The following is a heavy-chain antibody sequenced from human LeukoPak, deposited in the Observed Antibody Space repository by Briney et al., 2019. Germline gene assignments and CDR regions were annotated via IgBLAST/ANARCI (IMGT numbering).Heavy chain of an antibody. Sequence: SETLSLTCAVSGYSISSGYHWGWIRQPPGKGLEWIGSIYHSGSTYYNPSLKSRVTISVDTSKNQFSLKLSSVTAADTAVYYCARDLIVVPAAYFDYWGQGTLVTVSS. V-gene: IGHV4-38-2*02. CDR1: GYSISSGYH. J-gene: IGHJ4*02. CDR3: ARDLIVVPAAYFDY. CDR2: IYHSGST. D-gene: IGHD2-2*01.